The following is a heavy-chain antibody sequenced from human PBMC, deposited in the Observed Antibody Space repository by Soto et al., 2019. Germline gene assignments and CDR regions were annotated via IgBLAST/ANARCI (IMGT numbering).Heavy chain of an antibody. CDR1: GYTFTSYG. D-gene: IGHD1-26*01. J-gene: IGHJ5*02. Sequence: QVQLVQSGAEVKKPGASVKVSCKASGYTFTSYGISWVRRAPGQGLEWMGRISGYNGNTNLAQKLQGSVTMTTDTSKRTAYMERRSLRSDDSAAYYCGGVVGALGRRFDPGGEGTLVTVSS. V-gene: IGHV1-18*01. CDR2: ISGYNGNT. CDR3: GGVVGALGRRFDP.